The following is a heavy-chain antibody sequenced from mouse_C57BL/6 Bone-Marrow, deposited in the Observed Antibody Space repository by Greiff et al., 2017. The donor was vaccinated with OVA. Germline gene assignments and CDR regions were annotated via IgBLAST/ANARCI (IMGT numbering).Heavy chain of an antibody. J-gene: IGHJ2*01. D-gene: IGHD4-1*01. CDR1: GYTFTSYW. CDR2: IDPSDSET. CDR3: ARGLGRGYFDY. V-gene: IGHV1-52*01. Sequence: QVQLQQSGAELVRPGSSVKLSCKASGYTFTSYWMHWVKQRPIQGLEWIGNIDPSDSETHYNQKFKDKATLTVDKSSSTAYMQLSSLTSEDSAVYYCARGLGRGYFDYWGQGTTLTVSS.